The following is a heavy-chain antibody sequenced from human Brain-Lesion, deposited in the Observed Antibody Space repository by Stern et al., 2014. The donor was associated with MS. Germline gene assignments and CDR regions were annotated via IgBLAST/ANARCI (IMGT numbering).Heavy chain of an antibody. V-gene: IGHV4-39*02. CDR2: IYYSGSS. J-gene: IGHJ4*02. D-gene: IGHD3-16*02. CDR3: ARLGVMVTFGGVIAPSDFDS. Sequence: QVQLQESGPGLVKPSETLSLSCTVSGGSINSSSYYWGWVRQPPGKGLEWIGSIYYSGSSYSNPSLKSRLAMSLDTSQNHFPLRLSSVTAADTAVYYCARLGVMVTFGGVIAPSDFDSWGQGTLVTVSS. CDR1: GGSINSSSYY.